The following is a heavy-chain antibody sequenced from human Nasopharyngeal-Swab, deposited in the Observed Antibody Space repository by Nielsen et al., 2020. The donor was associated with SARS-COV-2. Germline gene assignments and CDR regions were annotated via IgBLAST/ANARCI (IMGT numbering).Heavy chain of an antibody. CDR1: GFTFSSYW. D-gene: IGHD3-22*01. CDR2: IKQDGSEK. Sequence: GESLKILCSASGFTFSSYWMSRVRQAPGKGPEWVANIKQDGSEKYHVDSVKGRFTISRDNAKNSLYLQMNHLGAEDTAVYYCARGQWFSYYDRYAVCYYYYGMDVWGQGTTVTVSS. CDR3: ARGQWFSYYDRYAVCYYYYGMDV. J-gene: IGHJ6*02. V-gene: IGHV3-7*01.